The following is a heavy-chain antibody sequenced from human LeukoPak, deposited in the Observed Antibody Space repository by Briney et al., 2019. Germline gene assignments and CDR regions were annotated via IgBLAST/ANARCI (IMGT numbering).Heavy chain of an antibody. CDR3: AREGYYGSGSPPSLYFDY. J-gene: IGHJ4*02. CDR2: IKEDGSEK. V-gene: IGHV3-7*01. CDR1: RFTFSNYW. Sequence: PGGSLRLSCGASRFTFSNYWMSWVRQAPGKGLEWVANIKEDGSEKDYVDSVKGRFTISRDNSRSTLYLQMNSLRPEDTAIYYCAREGYYGSGSPPSLYFDYWGQGTLVTVSS. D-gene: IGHD3-10*01.